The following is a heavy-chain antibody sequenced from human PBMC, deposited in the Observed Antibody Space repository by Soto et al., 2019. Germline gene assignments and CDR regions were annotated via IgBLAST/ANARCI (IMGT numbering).Heavy chain of an antibody. CDR2: IYHSGST. CDR1: GGSISSGGYS. V-gene: IGHV4-30-2*01. CDR3: ASASAYCCGDCYWGDAFDI. D-gene: IGHD2-21*02. J-gene: IGHJ3*02. Sequence: ASETLSLTCAVSGGSISSGGYSWSWIRQPPGQGLEWIGYIYHSGSTYYNPSLKSRVTISVDRSKNQFSLKLSSVTAADTAVYHCASASAYCCGDCYWGDAFDIWGQGTMVTVSS.